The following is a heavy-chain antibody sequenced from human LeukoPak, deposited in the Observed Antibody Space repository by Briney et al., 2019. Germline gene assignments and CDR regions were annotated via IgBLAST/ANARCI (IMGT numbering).Heavy chain of an antibody. CDR3: ARDPPGEGIDY. Sequence: GGSLRLSCAASGFTFSSYRMHWVRQAPGKGLVWVSHINSDETSTSYADSVKGRFTISRDNAKNTLYLQMNSLRAEDAAVYYCARDPPGEGIDYWGQGTLVTVSS. CDR1: GFTFSSYR. CDR2: INSDETST. J-gene: IGHJ4*02. D-gene: IGHD3-10*01. V-gene: IGHV3-74*01.